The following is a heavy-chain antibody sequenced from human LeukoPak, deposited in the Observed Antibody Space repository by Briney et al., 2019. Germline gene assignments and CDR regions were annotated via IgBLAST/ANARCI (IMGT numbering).Heavy chain of an antibody. V-gene: IGHV1-2*02. Sequence: ASVRVSCXASGYTFTAYYMHWVRQAPGQGLEWMGWISPSNGATKYAQKFQGRVTLTTDTSISTAYMELSRLTSDDTAVFYCVEENFRFDYWGQGTLVTVSS. CDR1: GYTFTAYY. J-gene: IGHJ4*02. CDR2: ISPSNGAT. CDR3: VEENFRFDY. D-gene: IGHD1-7*01.